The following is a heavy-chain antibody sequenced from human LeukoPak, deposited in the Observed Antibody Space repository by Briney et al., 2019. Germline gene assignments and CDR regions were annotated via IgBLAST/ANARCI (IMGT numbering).Heavy chain of an antibody. J-gene: IGHJ6*03. CDR2: ISSSSSYI. Sequence: GGSLRLSCAASGFTFSSYSMNWVRQAPGKGLEWVSSISSSSSYIYYADSVKGRFTISRDNAKNSLYLQMNSLRDEDTAVYYRARDLTEQQLVPLYYYYYMDVWGKGTTVTVSS. V-gene: IGHV3-21*01. CDR3: ARDLTEQQLVPLYYYYYMDV. CDR1: GFTFSSYS. D-gene: IGHD6-13*01.